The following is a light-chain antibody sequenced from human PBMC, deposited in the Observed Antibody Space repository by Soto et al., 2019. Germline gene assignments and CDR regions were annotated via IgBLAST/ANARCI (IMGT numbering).Light chain of an antibody. CDR2: EVS. CDR1: SSDVGGYNY. V-gene: IGLV2-8*01. Sequence: QSALTQPPSASGSPGQSVTISCTGTSSDVGGYNYVYWYQQHPGKAPKLMIYEVSKRPSGVPDRFSGSKSGNTASLTVSGLQAEDEADYYCSSYAGSNMVVFGGGTKLTVL. J-gene: IGLJ2*01. CDR3: SSYAGSNMVV.